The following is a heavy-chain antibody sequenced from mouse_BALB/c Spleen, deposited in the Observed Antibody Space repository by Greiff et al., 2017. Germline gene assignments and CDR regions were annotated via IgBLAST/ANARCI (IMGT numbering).Heavy chain of an antibody. V-gene: IGHV1-4*01. D-gene: IGHD1-2*01. CDR1: GYTFTSYT. J-gene: IGHJ4*01. CDR3: ATITTGGAMDY. Sequence: VQLQESGAELARPGASVKMSCKASGYTFTSYTMHWVKQRPGQGLEWIGYINPSSGYTNYNQKFKDKATLTADKSSSTAYMQLSSLTSEDSAVYYCATITTGGAMDYWGQGTSVTVSS. CDR2: INPSSGYT.